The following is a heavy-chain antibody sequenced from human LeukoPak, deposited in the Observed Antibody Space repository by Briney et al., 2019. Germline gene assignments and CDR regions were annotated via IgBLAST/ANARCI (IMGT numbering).Heavy chain of an antibody. Sequence: SETLSLTCTVSGGSISSYYWSWIRQPPGKGLEWIGYIYYSGSTNYNPSLKSRVTISVDRSKNQFSLKLSSVTAADTAVYYCARAYGDYVNYWGQGTLVTVSS. CDR3: ARAYGDYVNY. J-gene: IGHJ4*02. CDR2: IYYSGST. V-gene: IGHV4-59*01. D-gene: IGHD4-17*01. CDR1: GGSISSYY.